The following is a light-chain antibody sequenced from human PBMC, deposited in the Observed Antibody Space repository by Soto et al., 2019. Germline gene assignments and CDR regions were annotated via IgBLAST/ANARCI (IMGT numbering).Light chain of an antibody. CDR3: SSYTSISTLVV. V-gene: IGLV2-14*01. CDR1: SSDVGGYDY. J-gene: IGLJ2*01. Sequence: QSALTQPASVSGSPGQSITISCTGTSSDVGGYDYVSWYKQHPGKAPKLMIYDVSSRPSGVSNRFSGSKSGNTASLTISGLQTEDEADYYCSSYTSISTLVVFGGGTKLTVL. CDR2: DVS.